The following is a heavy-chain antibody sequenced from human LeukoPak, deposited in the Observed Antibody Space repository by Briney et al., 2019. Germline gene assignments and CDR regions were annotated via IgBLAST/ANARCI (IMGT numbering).Heavy chain of an antibody. CDR3: ARDASRFDWLPEHYMDV. D-gene: IGHD3-9*01. Sequence: SVKVSCKASGGTFSSYAISWVRQAPGQGLEWMGGIIPIFGTANYAQKFQGRVTITTDESTSTAYMELSSLRSEDTAVYYCARDASRFDWLPEHYMDVWGKGTMVTVSS. V-gene: IGHV1-69*05. CDR1: GGTFSSYA. J-gene: IGHJ6*03. CDR2: IIPIFGTA.